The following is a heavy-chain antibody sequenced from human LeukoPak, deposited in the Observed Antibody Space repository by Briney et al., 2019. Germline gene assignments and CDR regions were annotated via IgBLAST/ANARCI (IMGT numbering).Heavy chain of an antibody. V-gene: IGHV3-21*01. Sequence: GGSLRLSCAASGFTFSSYSMNWVRQAPGKGLEWVSSISSSSSYIYYADSVKGRFTISRDNAKNSLYLQMNSLRAEDTAVYYCARGATRSGWYYFDYWGQGTLVTVSS. CDR1: GFTFSSYS. CDR3: ARGATRSGWYYFDY. D-gene: IGHD6-19*01. J-gene: IGHJ4*02. CDR2: ISSSSSYI.